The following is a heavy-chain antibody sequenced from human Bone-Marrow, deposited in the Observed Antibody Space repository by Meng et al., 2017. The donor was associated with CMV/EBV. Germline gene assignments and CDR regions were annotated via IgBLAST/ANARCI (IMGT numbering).Heavy chain of an antibody. D-gene: IGHD6-19*01. CDR1: GFTFDDYT. CDR2: ISWDGGST. V-gene: IGHV3-43*01. J-gene: IGHJ6*01. CDR3: AKDSHIAVAGIGIFGMDV. Sequence: GESLKISCAASGFTFDDYTMHWVRQAPGKGLEWVSLISWDGGSTYYADSVKGRFTISRDNSKNSLYLQMNSLRTEDTALYYCAKDSHIAVAGIGIFGMDVWGQGPTVTVYS.